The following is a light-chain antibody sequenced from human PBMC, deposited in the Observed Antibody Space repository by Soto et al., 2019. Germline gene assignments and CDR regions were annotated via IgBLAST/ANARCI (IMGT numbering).Light chain of an antibody. J-gene: IGLJ1*01. CDR3: TSYAGGNNV. CDR1: SSDVGGYNF. V-gene: IGLV2-8*01. CDR2: EVN. Sequence: SALTQPPSASGSPGQSVTISCTGTSSDVGGYNFVSWYQQYPGKVTKLMVYEVNKRPSGVPDRFSGSKSGNTASLTVSGLQAEDEADYYCTSYAGGNNVFGTGTKLTVL.